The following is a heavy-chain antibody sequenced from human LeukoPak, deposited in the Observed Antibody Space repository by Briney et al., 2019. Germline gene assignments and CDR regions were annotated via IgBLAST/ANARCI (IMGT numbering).Heavy chain of an antibody. J-gene: IGHJ3*02. CDR3: ARDVAFDI. CDR1: GDSVSSTGAG. CDR2: TYYRSKWYY. Sequence: SQTLSLTCAISGDSVSSTGAGWDWIRQSPSRGLGWLGRTYYRSKWYYEYAASVKSRITINPDTSKNQFSLHLSSVTPEDTAVYYCARDVAFDIWGQGTVVTVSS. V-gene: IGHV6-1*01.